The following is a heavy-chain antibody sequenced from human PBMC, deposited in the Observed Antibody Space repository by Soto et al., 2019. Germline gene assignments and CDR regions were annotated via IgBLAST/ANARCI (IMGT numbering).Heavy chain of an antibody. CDR3: ARSKSTGIFDY. D-gene: IGHD2-8*02. Sequence: SETLSLTCAVYGGSFSGYYWTWIRQPPGTGLEWIGEINHSGSTNYNPSLKSRVTISVDTSKNQFSLKLTSVTAADTAVYYCARSKSTGIFDYWGQGTLVTVSS. CDR1: GGSFSGYY. J-gene: IGHJ4*02. CDR2: INHSGST. V-gene: IGHV4-34*01.